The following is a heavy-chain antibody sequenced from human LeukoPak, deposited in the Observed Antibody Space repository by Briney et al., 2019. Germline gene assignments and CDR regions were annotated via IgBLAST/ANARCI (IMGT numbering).Heavy chain of an antibody. J-gene: IGHJ4*02. CDR3: VRELVITAATFDY. V-gene: IGHV3-30-3*01. CDR1: GFPFGTHS. D-gene: IGHD2-15*01. CDR2: ASNDRTRK. Sequence: GGSLRLSCAASGFPFGTHSLHWVRQTPGKGLEWVAVASNDRTRKYYADSVRGRFYISRDNSKSTLDLEMNSLRPEDTGVYYCVRELVITAATFDYWAQGTLVTVSS.